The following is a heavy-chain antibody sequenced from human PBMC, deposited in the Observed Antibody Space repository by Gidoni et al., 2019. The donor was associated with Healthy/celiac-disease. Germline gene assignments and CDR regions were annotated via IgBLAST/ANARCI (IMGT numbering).Heavy chain of an antibody. J-gene: IGHJ4*02. CDR2: ISYDGSNK. CDR1: GFTFSSYG. D-gene: IGHD2-2*01. Sequence: QVQLVESGGGVVQPGRSLRLSYAASGFTFSSYGMHWVRQGPGKGLEWFAVISYDGSNKDYADSVKGRFTISRDNSKNTLYLQMNSLRAEDTAVYYCAKDRARPYQLLSPYYFDYWGQGTLVTVSS. V-gene: IGHV3-30*18. CDR3: AKDRARPYQLLSPYYFDY.